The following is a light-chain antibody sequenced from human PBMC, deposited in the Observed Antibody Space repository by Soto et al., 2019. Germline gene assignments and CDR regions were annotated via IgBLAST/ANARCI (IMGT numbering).Light chain of an antibody. V-gene: IGLV1-44*01. CDR1: SSNIGTNA. J-gene: IGLJ2*01. CDR3: ATWDDNLNGVI. CDR2: TND. Sequence: QSVLTQPPPASGTPGQRVTISCSGSSSNIGTNAVNWYQHLPGTTPKLLIYTNDRRPSGVPDRFSGSKSDTSASLAISGLQSEDEADYYCATWDDNLNGVIFGGGTKLTVL.